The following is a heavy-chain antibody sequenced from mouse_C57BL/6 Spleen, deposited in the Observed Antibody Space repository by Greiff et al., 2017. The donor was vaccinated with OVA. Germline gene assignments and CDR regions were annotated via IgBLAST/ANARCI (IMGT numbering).Heavy chain of an antibody. CDR2: ISSGGSYT. V-gene: IGHV5-6*01. J-gene: IGHJ2*01. CDR3: ARQDGYYLDY. CDR1: GFTFSSYG. D-gene: IGHD2-3*01. Sequence: VQLKESGGDLVKPGGSLKLSCAASGFTFSSYGMSWVRQTPDKRLEWVATISSGGSYTYYPDSVKGRFTISRDNAKNTLYLQMSSLKSEDTAMYYCARQDGYYLDYWGQGTTLTVSS.